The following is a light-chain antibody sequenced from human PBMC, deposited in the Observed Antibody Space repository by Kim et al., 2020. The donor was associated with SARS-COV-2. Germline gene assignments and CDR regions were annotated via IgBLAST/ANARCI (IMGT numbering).Light chain of an antibody. V-gene: IGKV3-20*01. CDR3: QQYGSSPLIT. J-gene: IGKJ5*01. CDR2: GAS. Sequence: EIVLTQSPGTLSLSPGERATLSCRASQSVTSSYLSWYRQKPGQAPKLPIYGASSRATGIPDRFSGSGSGTDFTLTISRLEPEDFAVYYCQQYGSSPLITFGQGTRLEIK. CDR1: QSVTSSY.